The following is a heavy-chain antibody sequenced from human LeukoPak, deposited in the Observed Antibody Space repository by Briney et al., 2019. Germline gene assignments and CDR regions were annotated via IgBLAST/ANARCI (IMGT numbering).Heavy chain of an antibody. Sequence: PGGSLRLSCAASGFTVSSNYMSWVRQAPGKGLEWVSVIYSGGSTYYADSVKGRFTISRDNSKNTLYLQMNSLRAEDTAVYYCARGQWVMGSSSDVWGQGTTVTVSS. D-gene: IGHD6-13*01. V-gene: IGHV3-66*01. CDR2: IYSGGST. CDR1: GFTVSSNY. J-gene: IGHJ6*02. CDR3: ARGQWVMGSSSDV.